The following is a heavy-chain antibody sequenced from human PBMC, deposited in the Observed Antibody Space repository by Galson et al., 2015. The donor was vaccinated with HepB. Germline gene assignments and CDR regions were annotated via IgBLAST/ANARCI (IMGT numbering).Heavy chain of an antibody. D-gene: IGHD3-3*01. CDR1: GGSISSSSYY. Sequence: LSLTCTVSGGSISSSSYYWGWIRQPPGKGLEWIGSIYYSGSTYYNPSLKSRVTISVDTSKNQFSLKLSSVTAADTAVYYCARDCDFWSGYYTNWFDPWGQGTLVTVSS. CDR2: IYYSGST. J-gene: IGHJ5*02. V-gene: IGHV4-39*07. CDR3: ARDCDFWSGYYTNWFDP.